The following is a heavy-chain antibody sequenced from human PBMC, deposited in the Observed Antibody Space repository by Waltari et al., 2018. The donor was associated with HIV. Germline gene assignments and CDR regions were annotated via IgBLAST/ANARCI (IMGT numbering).Heavy chain of an antibody. V-gene: IGHV4-38-2*02. J-gene: IGHJ6*02. CDR2: IYHSGST. CDR3: ARERGGYDILTGYWEVDV. CDR1: DYSISSGYY. Sequence: QVQLQESGPGLVKPSETLSLTCAVSDYSISSGYYWGWIRQPPGKGLEWIGSIYHSGSTYYDPSLKSLVTISVDTYKNQFSLKLSSVTAADTAVYYCARERGGYDILTGYWEVDVWGQGTTVTVSS. D-gene: IGHD3-9*01.